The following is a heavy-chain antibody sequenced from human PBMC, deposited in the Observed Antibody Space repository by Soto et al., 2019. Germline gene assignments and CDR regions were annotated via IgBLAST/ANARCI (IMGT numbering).Heavy chain of an antibody. Sequence: GGSLRLSCAGSGFTFSRYWMHWVRQAPGKGLEWVSRINSDGSSTTYADSVRGRFTISRDNAKNTLFLQMNSLKAEDTGFYYCATQATNQPFDYWGQGTMVTVSS. CDR2: INSDGSST. CDR1: GFTFSRYW. D-gene: IGHD2-2*01. CDR3: ATQATNQPFDY. V-gene: IGHV3-74*01. J-gene: IGHJ4*02.